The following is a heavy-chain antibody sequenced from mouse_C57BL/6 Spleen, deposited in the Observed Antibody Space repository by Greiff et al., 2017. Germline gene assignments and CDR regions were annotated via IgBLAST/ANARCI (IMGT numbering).Heavy chain of an antibody. J-gene: IGHJ4*01. CDR2: IDPSDSYT. V-gene: IGHV1-69*01. CDR3: ARAPAVVAPPYAMDY. D-gene: IGHD1-1*01. Sequence: QVQLQQPGAELVMPGASVKLSCKASGYTFTSYWMHWVKQRPGQGLEWIGEIDPSDSYTNYNQKFKGKSTLTVDKSSSTAYMQLSSLTSEDSAVYYCARAPAVVAPPYAMDYWGQGTSVTVSS. CDR1: GYTFTSYW.